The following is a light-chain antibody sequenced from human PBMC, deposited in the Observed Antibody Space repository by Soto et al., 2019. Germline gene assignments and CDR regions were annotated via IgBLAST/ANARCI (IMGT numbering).Light chain of an antibody. V-gene: IGKV3-15*01. CDR1: QSVSSN. J-gene: IGKJ1*01. CDR2: GAS. Sequence: EIMMTQSPATLSVSPGDRATLSCRASQSVSSNLAWYQQKPGQAPRLLIYGASTRATGIPARFSGSGSGTEFTLTISSLQSEDFAVYYCQQYNNWPPWTFGQGTKVEIK. CDR3: QQYNNWPPWT.